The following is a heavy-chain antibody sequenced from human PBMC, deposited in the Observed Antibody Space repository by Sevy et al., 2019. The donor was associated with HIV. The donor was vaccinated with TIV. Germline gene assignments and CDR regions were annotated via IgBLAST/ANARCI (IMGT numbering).Heavy chain of an antibody. D-gene: IGHD6-13*01. J-gene: IGHJ4*02. CDR2: ISSSSRYI. V-gene: IGHV3-11*06. Sequence: GGSLRLSCAASGFTFSDYYMNWIRRAPGKGLEWVSYISSSSRYINYADSLKGRFTISRDNAKNSLYLQMNSLRAEDTAVYYCARRSSSWDYFDNWGQGTLVTVSS. CDR3: ARRSSSWDYFDN. CDR1: GFTFSDYY.